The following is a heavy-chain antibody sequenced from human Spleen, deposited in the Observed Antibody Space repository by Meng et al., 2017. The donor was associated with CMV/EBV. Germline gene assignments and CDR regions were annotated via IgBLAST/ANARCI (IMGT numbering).Heavy chain of an antibody. Sequence: GSLRLSCTVSGGSISSSSYYWGWIRQPPGKGLEWIGGTYYSGSPTYNPSLKSRVTISVDTSKNQLSLNVRSVSAADTAVYYCARVLEMNWIDPWGQGTLVTVSS. CDR3: ARVLEMNWIDP. CDR1: GGSISSSSYY. J-gene: IGHJ5*02. D-gene: IGHD1-1*01. CDR2: TYYSGSP. V-gene: IGHV4-39*07.